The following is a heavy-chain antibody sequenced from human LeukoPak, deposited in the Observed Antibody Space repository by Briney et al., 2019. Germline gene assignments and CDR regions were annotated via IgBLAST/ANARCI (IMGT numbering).Heavy chain of an antibody. D-gene: IGHD6-25*01. CDR2: IKQDGSEK. CDR3: ARTAGYYYYYYMDV. V-gene: IGHV3-7*01. Sequence: GGSLRLSCAASGFIFSNYGMHWVRQAPGKGLEWVANIKQDGSEKYYVDSVKGRFTISRDNAKNSLYLQMNSLRAEDTAVYYCARTAGYYYYYYMDVWGKGTTVTVSS. CDR1: GFIFSNYG. J-gene: IGHJ6*03.